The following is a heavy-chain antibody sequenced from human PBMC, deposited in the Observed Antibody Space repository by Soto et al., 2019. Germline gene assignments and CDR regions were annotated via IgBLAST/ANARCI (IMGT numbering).Heavy chain of an antibody. CDR2: SNAGSADI. J-gene: IGHJ4*02. V-gene: IGHV1-3*01. CDR1: GYTFTTYA. CDR3: ARVGRRGYSYDHFDY. Sequence: GASVKVSCKASGYTFTTYALHWVRQAPGQRLEWMGWSNAGSADIKYSQKFQGRVTITRDTSASTVYMELSSLRSEDTAVYYCARVGRRGYSYDHFDYWGQGTLVTVSS. D-gene: IGHD5-18*01.